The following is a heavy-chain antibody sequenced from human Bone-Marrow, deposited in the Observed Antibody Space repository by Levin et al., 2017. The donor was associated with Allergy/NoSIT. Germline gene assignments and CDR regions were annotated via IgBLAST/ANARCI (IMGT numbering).Heavy chain of an antibody. V-gene: IGHV3-33*01. Sequence: GGSLRLSCAASGFTFSSYGMHWVRQAPGKGLEWVAVIWYDGSNKYYADSVKGRFTISRDNSKNTLYLQMNSLRAEDTAVYYCARGGFEYYDSSGYYYRLYGLDYWGQGTLVTVSS. J-gene: IGHJ4*02. D-gene: IGHD3-22*01. CDR1: GFTFSSYG. CDR3: ARGGFEYYDSSGYYYRLYGLDY. CDR2: IWYDGSNK.